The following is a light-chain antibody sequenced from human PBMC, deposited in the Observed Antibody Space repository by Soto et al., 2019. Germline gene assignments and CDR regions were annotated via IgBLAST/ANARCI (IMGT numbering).Light chain of an antibody. CDR1: QSISNF. CDR3: HHFDTQPIT. Sequence: DIQMTQSPSTLSASVGDRVTITCRASQSISNFLAWYQRRPGKAPKLLIYRASGLERGVPSRFIGGGSGTEFTLTISSLQPEDFAAYFCHHFDTQPITFGGGTNVEI. J-gene: IGKJ4*01. CDR2: RAS. V-gene: IGKV1-5*03.